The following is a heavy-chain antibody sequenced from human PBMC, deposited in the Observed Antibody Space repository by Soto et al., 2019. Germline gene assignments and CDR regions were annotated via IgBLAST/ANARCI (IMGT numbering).Heavy chain of an antibody. D-gene: IGHD1-26*01. CDR2: QSGST. J-gene: IGHJ4*02. Sequence: QVQVQESGPGLVKPSETLSLTCAVSGVSDTSDSYHFARIRQPPGKGLEWIGQSGSTNYNPSLRGRISISLDTSKNLFSLSLSSVPSADTAVYYCRLYKVGFGGTVYCGQATLVTISS. CDR1: GVSDTSDSYH. CDR3: RLYKVGFGGTVY. V-gene: IGHV4-61*01.